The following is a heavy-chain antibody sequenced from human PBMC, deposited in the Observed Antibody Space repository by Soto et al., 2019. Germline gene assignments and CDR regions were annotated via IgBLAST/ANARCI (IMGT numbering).Heavy chain of an antibody. V-gene: IGHV1-18*01. CDR2: ISADNGNT. J-gene: IGHJ3*02. CDR1: GYTFTSYA. Sequence: ASVKVSCKASGYTFTSYAMHWVRQAPGQGLEWMGWISADNGNTSYAQKLQGRVTMTTDTSTSTAYMELRSLRSDDTAVYYCARDGYSSIHSRVAFDIWGQGTMVTVS. CDR3: ARDGYSSIHSRVAFDI. D-gene: IGHD5-18*01.